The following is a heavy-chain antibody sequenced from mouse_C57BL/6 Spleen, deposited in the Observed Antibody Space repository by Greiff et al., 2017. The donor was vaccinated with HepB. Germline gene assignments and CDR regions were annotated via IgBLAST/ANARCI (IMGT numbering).Heavy chain of an antibody. V-gene: IGHV1-54*01. Sequence: QVQLQQSGAELVRPGTSVKVSCKASGYAFTNYLIEWVKQRPGQGLEWIGVINPGSGGTNYNEKFKGKATLTADKSSSTAYMQLSSLTSEDSAVYFCAGDYGERYFDVWGTGTTVTVSS. D-gene: IGHD2-4*01. J-gene: IGHJ1*03. CDR3: AGDYGERYFDV. CDR2: INPGSGGT. CDR1: GYAFTNYL.